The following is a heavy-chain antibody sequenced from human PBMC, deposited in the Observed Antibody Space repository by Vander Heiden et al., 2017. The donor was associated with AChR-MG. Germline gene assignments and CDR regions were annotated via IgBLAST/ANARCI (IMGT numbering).Heavy chain of an antibody. J-gene: IGHJ6*02. V-gene: IGHV3-9*01. CDR1: GFPFDDYA. D-gene: IGHD2-21*02. Sequence: EVQLVESGGGLVQPGRSLRLSCAASGFPFDDYAMHGARQAPGKGLEWVSGISWNSGSIGYADSGKGRFTISRDNAKNSLYLQMNSLRAEDTALYYCAKAPGGVVTSGMDVWGQGTTVTVSS. CDR2: ISWNSGSI. CDR3: AKAPGGVVTSGMDV.